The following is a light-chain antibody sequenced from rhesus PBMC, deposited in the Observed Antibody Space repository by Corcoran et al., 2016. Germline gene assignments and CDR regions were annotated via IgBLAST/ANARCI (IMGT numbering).Light chain of an antibody. J-gene: IGKJ3*01. Sequence: DIQMTQSPSSLSASVGDTVTITCRANQSINSWLDWYQQKPGNAPKLLLYKAASLDTGAPSRFSGSGYGTDFTLTVSSLQPEDFATYYCLQYTTTPFAFGPGTKLDIK. V-gene: IGKV1-22*01. CDR1: QSINSW. CDR3: LQYTTTPFA. CDR2: KAA.